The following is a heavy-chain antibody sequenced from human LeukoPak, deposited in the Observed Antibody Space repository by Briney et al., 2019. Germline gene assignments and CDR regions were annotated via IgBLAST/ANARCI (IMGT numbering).Heavy chain of an antibody. CDR1: GFTFSDYY. D-gene: IGHD5-12*01. Sequence: GGSLRLSCAASGFTFSDYYMSWIRQAPGKGLEWGSYISSSGSTIYYADPVKGRFTISRDNAKNSLYLQMNSLRAEDTAVYYCARGRRGYSGSDLGTNDYWGQGTLVTVSS. J-gene: IGHJ4*02. CDR2: ISSSGSTI. CDR3: ARGRRGYSGSDLGTNDY. V-gene: IGHV3-11*01.